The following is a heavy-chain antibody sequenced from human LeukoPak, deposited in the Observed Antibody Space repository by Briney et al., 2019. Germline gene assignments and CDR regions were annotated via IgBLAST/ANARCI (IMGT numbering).Heavy chain of an antibody. Sequence: LSLTCTVSGVSISSSSYYWGWIRQPPGKGLEWLSYITGGTTTNTYYADAVNTRFTISRDNAKTSLDLQMTSLRAEDTAIYYCGSLHNRPLWGQGTLVTVSS. CDR1: GVSISSSS. D-gene: IGHD2/OR15-2a*01. CDR2: ITGGTTTNT. CDR3: GSLHNRPL. J-gene: IGHJ1*01. V-gene: IGHV3-11*06.